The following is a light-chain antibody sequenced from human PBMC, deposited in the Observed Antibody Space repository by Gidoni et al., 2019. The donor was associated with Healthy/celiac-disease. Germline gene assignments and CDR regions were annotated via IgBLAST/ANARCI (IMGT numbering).Light chain of an antibody. V-gene: IGKV1-9*01. CDR1: HDISSY. CDR3: QQLNSYA. Sequence: DIQLTQSPSFLSASVGDRVTITCRASHDISSYFAWDQQKQGKAPELLSYAASILKSGFPSRFSGRVSGTEFTLTSSRLQPADFAPYYCQQLNSYAFGQGTKVDSK. J-gene: IGKJ2*01. CDR2: AAS.